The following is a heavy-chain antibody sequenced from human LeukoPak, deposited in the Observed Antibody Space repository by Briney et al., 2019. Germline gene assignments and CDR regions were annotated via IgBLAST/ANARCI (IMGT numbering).Heavy chain of an antibody. Sequence: GGSLRLSCAASGFTFSSYGMHWVRQAPGKGLEWVAVISYDGSNKYYADSVKGRFTISRDNSKNTLYLQMNSLRAEDTAVYYCAKAEDIVVVVAAVDVWGQGTTVTVSS. CDR3: AKAEDIVVVVAAVDV. CDR2: ISYDGSNK. CDR1: GFTFSSYG. J-gene: IGHJ6*02. D-gene: IGHD2-15*01. V-gene: IGHV3-30*18.